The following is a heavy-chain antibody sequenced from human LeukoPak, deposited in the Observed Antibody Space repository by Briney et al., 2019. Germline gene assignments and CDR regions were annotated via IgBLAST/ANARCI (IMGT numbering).Heavy chain of an antibody. J-gene: IGHJ4*02. CDR2: IKQDGSEK. V-gene: IGHV3-7*03. CDR1: GFALSSHW. D-gene: IGHD3-22*01. CDR3: ASYWYDSSGYYVDY. Sequence: GSLRLSCAASGFALSSHWMTWVRQVPGRGPEWVANIKQDGSEKYYVDSVKGRFTISRDNAKNSLYLQMNSLRAEDTAVYYCASYWYDSSGYYVDYWGQGTLVTVSS.